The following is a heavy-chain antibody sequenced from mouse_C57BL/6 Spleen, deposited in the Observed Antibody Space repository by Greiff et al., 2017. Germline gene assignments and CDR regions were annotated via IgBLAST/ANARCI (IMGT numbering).Heavy chain of an antibody. J-gene: IGHJ2*01. CDR2: ISYDGSN. CDR1: GYSITSGYY. V-gene: IGHV3-6*01. Sequence: EVQLVESGPGLVKPSQSLSLTCSVTGYSITSGYYWNWIRQFPGNKLEWMGYISYDGSNNYNPSLKNRISITRDTSKNQFFLKLNSVTTEDTATYYCAREDYSNYADYWGQGTTLTVSS. D-gene: IGHD2-5*01. CDR3: AREDYSNYADY.